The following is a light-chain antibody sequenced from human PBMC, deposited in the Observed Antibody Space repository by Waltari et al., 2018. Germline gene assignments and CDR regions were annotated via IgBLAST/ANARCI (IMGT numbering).Light chain of an antibody. CDR2: VNSDGSQ. Sequence: LVLTQSPSASASLGASVKLTCRLPVEYSAYALPWHQHQPLKGPRYLMTVNSDGSQKKGDGISERFSGSSSDVDRYLIISRLQSDDEADYFCQTWGTGIQVFGSGTKLTVL. J-gene: IGLJ3*02. CDR3: QTWGTGIQV. CDR1: VEYSAYA. V-gene: IGLV4-69*01.